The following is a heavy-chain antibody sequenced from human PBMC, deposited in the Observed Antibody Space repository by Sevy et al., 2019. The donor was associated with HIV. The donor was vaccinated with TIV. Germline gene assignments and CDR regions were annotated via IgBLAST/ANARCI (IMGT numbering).Heavy chain of an antibody. J-gene: IGHJ4*02. Sequence: ASVKVSCKASGYTFTGYYVHWLRQAPGQGLEWMGWINRKTGGTYFAKKFQDRVTMTTGTSITTAYLELSGLRFDDTAVYYCARMGDYFDTSGYYPLKYWGQGTLVTVSS. CDR2: INRKTGGT. D-gene: IGHD3-22*01. CDR1: GYTFTGYY. V-gene: IGHV1-2*02. CDR3: ARMGDYFDTSGYYPLKY.